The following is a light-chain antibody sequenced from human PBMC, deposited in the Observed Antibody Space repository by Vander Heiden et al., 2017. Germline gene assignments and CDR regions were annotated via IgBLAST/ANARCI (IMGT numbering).Light chain of an antibody. CDR1: TREVTNVNS. V-gene: IGLV7-43*01. Sequence: QTVVTQEHSLTVSPGGTVTLTCASRTREVTNVNSPNWFQQKPGQAPRTLIYSTRNKPSWTPARFSGSLLGGKAALTLSDVQPEDEAEYYCLLYFGSALEWVFGGGTKLTVL. CDR2: STR. CDR3: LLYFGSALEWV. J-gene: IGLJ3*02.